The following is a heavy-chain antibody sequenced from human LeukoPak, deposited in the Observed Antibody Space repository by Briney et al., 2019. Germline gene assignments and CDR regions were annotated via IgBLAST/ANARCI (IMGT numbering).Heavy chain of an antibody. CDR2: IRYDGSKK. CDR1: GFTFCSYG. J-gene: IGHJ3*02. V-gene: IGHV3-30*02. D-gene: IGHD6-19*01. Sequence: GGSLRLSCAASGFTFCSYGMHWVGQAPGQGLEWVAFIRYDGSKKYYADSVKGRFSISRDKSKNTLYLQMNSLRAEDTAVYYCARDLVSSGWYVLALDDAFDIWGQGTMVTVSS. CDR3: ARDLVSSGWYVLALDDAFDI.